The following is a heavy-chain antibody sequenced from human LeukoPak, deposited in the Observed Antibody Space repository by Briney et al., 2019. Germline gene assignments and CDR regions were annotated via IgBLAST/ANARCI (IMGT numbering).Heavy chain of an antibody. V-gene: IGHV4-59*08. J-gene: IGHJ3*02. CDR2: IYYSGST. CDR1: GGSISSYY. Sequence: SETQSLTCTVSGGSISSYYWSWSRQPPGKGLEWIGYIYYSGSTNYNPSLKSRVTISVVTSKNQFSLKLSSVTAADTAVYYCARIVGLWFGESDIWGQGTMVTVSS. CDR3: ARIVGLWFGESDI. D-gene: IGHD3-10*01.